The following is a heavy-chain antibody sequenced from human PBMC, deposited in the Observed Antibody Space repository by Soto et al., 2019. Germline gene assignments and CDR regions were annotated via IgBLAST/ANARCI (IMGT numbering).Heavy chain of an antibody. J-gene: IGHJ2*01. Sequence: QVQLVESGGGVVQPGRSLRLSCAASGFTFSSYGMHWVRQDPGKGLEWVAVISYDGSNEYYADSVKGRFTISRDNSKSTLYLQMNTLRPEDTAVYYCANDTSTWYWYFDLWVRGTLVSVSS. CDR3: ANDTSTWYWYFDL. CDR2: ISYDGSNE. CDR1: GFTFSSYG. V-gene: IGHV3-30*18. D-gene: IGHD6-13*01.